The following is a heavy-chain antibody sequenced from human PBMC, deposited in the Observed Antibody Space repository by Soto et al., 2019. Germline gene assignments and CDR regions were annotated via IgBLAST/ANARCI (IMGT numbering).Heavy chain of an antibody. CDR1: GGSFSGYY. V-gene: IGHV4-34*01. D-gene: IGHD5-12*01. J-gene: IGHJ5*02. CDR2: INHSGST. CDR3: ARRRFTITNWFDP. Sequence: PSETLSLTCAVYGGSFSGYYWSWIRQPPGKGLEWIGEINHSGSTNYNPSLKSRVTISVDTSKNQFSLKLSSVTAADTAVYYCARRRFTITNWFDPWGQGTLVTVSS.